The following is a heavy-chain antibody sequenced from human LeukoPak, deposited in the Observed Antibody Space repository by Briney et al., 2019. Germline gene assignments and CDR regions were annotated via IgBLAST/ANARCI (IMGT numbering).Heavy chain of an antibody. CDR1: GLTFSSYW. V-gene: IGHV3-74*01. CDR2: INSDESST. J-gene: IGHJ4*02. Sequence: GGSLRLSCAASGLTFSSYWMHWVRQAPGKGPVWVSRINSDESSTYYADSVKGRFTISRDNAKNTLYLQMNSLRAEDTAVYYCARDPKQGGTYWNYFDYWGQGALVTVSS. CDR3: ARDPKQGGTYWNYFDY. D-gene: IGHD1-26*01.